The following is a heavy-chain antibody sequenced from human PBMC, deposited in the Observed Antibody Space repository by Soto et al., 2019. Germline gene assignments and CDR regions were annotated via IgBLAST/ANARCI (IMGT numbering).Heavy chain of an antibody. D-gene: IGHD6-13*01. V-gene: IGHV3-23*01. CDR1: GFTFDSYG. CDR3: AKVLTAGGLDY. Sequence: VQLLESGGGLVQPGGSLRLSCAASGFTFDSYGMSWVRQAPGKGLEWVSSISGSGGSTYYADSVKRRFTISRDNSKNTLYLQMNSLSAEDTAVYFCAKVLTAGGLDYWGQGTLVTVSS. CDR2: ISGSGGST. J-gene: IGHJ4*02.